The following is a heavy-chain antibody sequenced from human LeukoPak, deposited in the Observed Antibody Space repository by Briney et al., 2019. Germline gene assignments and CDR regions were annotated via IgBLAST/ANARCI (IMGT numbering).Heavy chain of an antibody. D-gene: IGHD2-15*01. CDR1: GFTFTSSA. V-gene: IGHV1-58*01. J-gene: IGHJ5*02. CDR2: IVVGSGNT. Sequence: SVKVSCKASGFTFTSSAVQWVRQARGQRLEWIGWIVVGSGNTNYAQKFQERVTIARDMSTSTAYMELSSLRSEDTAVYYCAADPAVAATPRWFDPWGQGTLVTVSS. CDR3: AADPAVAATPRWFDP.